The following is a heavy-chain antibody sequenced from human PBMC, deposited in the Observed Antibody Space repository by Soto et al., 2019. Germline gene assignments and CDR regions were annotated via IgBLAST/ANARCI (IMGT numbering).Heavy chain of an antibody. CDR2: ISAYNGNT. Sequence: ASVKGSCKGSGFTFTRYGISWGRQAPGQRLEWMGWISAYNGNTNYAQKLQGRVTMTTDTSTSTAYMELRSLRSDDTAVYYCARGRHTNYGSGSYPLSYWGQGTLVTVSS. D-gene: IGHD3-10*01. CDR3: ARGRHTNYGSGSYPLSY. J-gene: IGHJ4*02. CDR1: GFTFTRYG. V-gene: IGHV1-18*01.